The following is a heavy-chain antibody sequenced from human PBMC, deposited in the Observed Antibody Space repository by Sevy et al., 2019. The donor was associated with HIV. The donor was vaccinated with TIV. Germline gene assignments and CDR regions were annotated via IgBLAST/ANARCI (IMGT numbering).Heavy chain of an antibody. J-gene: IGHJ6*03. Sequence: GGSLRLSCAASGFTFSTYNMNWVRQAPGKGLEWVSSISRSSSYIYYGDSVKGRFTISRDNAKNSLYLQMNSLRAEDTALYSGAGLYCSSTSCRLGDYYMDVWGKGTTVTVSS. CDR2: ISRSSSYI. V-gene: IGHV3-21*01. CDR1: GFTFSTYN. D-gene: IGHD2-2*01. CDR3: AGLYCSSTSCRLGDYYMDV.